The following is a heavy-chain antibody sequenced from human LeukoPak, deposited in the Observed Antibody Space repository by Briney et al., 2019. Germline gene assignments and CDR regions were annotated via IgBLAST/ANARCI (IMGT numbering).Heavy chain of an antibody. CDR2: IYYSGRT. D-gene: IGHD5-18*01. CDR1: GGSISNYY. J-gene: IGHJ4*02. CDR3: ARVLPSGYSYGYFDY. Sequence: SETLSLTCNVSGGSISNYYWGWIRQPPGKGLEWIGHIYYSGRTEYNPSLKSRVSISVDTSKNQFSLKLSSVTAADTAVYYCARVLPSGYSYGYFDYWGQGTLVTVSS. V-gene: IGHV4-59*12.